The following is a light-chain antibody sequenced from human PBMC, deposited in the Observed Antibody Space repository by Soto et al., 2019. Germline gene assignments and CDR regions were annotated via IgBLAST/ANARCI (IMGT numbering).Light chain of an antibody. CDR3: QQYNSYSRT. V-gene: IGKV1-5*03. Sequence: DIQVTQSPSTLSASVGDRVTITCRASQSISSWLAWYQQKPGKAPKLLIYKASSLESGVPSRFSGSGSGTEFTLTISSLQPDDFATYYCQQYNSYSRTFGHGTKVDI. CDR1: QSISSW. CDR2: KAS. J-gene: IGKJ1*01.